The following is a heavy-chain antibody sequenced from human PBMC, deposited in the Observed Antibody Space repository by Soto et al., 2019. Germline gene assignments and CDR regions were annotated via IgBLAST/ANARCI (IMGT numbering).Heavy chain of an antibody. D-gene: IGHD6-13*01. CDR1: GGSIISYY. CDR3: ARAKAPLYSSSWYWFDP. Sequence: LEILSLTCTVSGGSIISYYWSWIRQPPGKGLEWIGYIYYSGSTNYNPSLKSRVTISVDTSKNQFSLKLSSVTAADTAVYYCARAKAPLYSSSWYWFDPWGQGTLVTVSS. V-gene: IGHV4-59*08. J-gene: IGHJ5*02. CDR2: IYYSGST.